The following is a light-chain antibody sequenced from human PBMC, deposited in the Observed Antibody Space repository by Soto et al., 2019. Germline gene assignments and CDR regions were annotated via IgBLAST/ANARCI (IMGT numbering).Light chain of an antibody. CDR3: QQYNNWYT. V-gene: IGKV3-15*01. CDR1: QSVGSN. J-gene: IGKJ2*01. CDR2: DAS. Sequence: EIVMTQSPATLSVSPGERATLSCRASQSVGSNLAWYQQKAGQAPSLLIYDASTRATGIPARFSGSGSGTEFTLTISSLQYEDFAVYYCQQYNNWYTFGQGTKLVIK.